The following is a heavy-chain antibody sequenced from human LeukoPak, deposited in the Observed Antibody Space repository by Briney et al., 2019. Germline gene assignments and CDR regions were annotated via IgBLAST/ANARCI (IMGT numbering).Heavy chain of an antibody. Sequence: ASVKVSCKASGYTFTSYYMHWVRQAPGQGLEWIGIINPSGGSTSYAQKFQGRVTMTRDMSTSTVYMELSSLRSEDTAVYYCARADYDSSGYYGRRPFDYWGQGTLVTVSS. V-gene: IGHV1-46*01. CDR1: GYTFTSYY. D-gene: IGHD3-22*01. CDR3: ARADYDSSGYYGRRPFDY. CDR2: INPSGGST. J-gene: IGHJ4*02.